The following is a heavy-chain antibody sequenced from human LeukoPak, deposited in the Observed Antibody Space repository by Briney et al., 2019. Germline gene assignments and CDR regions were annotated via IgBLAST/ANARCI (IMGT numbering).Heavy chain of an antibody. Sequence: PSETLSLPCAVYGGSFSGYYWSWIRQPPGKGLEWSGEINHSGSTNYNPSLKSRVTISVDTSKNEFSLKLSSVTAADTAVYYCARGGAVPVAITYYYYMDVWGKGTTVTVSS. D-gene: IGHD2-2*01. J-gene: IGHJ6*03. CDR3: ARGGAVPVAITYYYYMDV. V-gene: IGHV4-34*01. CDR2: INHSGST. CDR1: GGSFSGYY.